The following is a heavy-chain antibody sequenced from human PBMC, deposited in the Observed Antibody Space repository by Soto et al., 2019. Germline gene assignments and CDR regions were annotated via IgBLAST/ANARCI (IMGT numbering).Heavy chain of an antibody. CDR3: AARHFGSGPWTHTILDY. D-gene: IGHD3-3*02. Sequence: SETLSLTFAVSGDSINSSHWWSWVRQPPGKGLECSGQISHSVSTNYNPSLTSRVTISVDKSKNHFSLKMTSVTAADTAVYYCAARHFGSGPWTHTILDYWGQGTLV. J-gene: IGHJ4*02. V-gene: IGHV4-4*02. CDR2: ISHSVST. CDR1: GDSINSSHW.